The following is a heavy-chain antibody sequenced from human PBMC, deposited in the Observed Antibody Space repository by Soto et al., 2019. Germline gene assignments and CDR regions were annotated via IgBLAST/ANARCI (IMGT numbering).Heavy chain of an antibody. Sequence: PSETLSLTCTVSGGSISSSSYTWGWIRQPPGKGLEWIGSIYYSGSTYYNPSLKSRVTISVDTSKNQFSLKLSSVTAADPAVYFCARHDGSWRSYFDYWGQGTLVTVSS. J-gene: IGHJ4*02. CDR1: GGSISSSSYT. D-gene: IGHD6-13*01. CDR2: IYYSGST. V-gene: IGHV4-39*01. CDR3: ARHDGSWRSYFDY.